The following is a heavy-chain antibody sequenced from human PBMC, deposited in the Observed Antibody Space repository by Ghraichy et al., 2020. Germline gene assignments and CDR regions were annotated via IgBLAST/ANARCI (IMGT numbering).Heavy chain of an antibody. D-gene: IGHD6-19*01. V-gene: IGHV1-18*04. Sequence: ASVKVSCKAIGYTFTSFGISWVRQAPGQGREWMGWISGYNDNTNYAQKFQDRISMTTDTPKSTAYMELKSLRSDDTAVYYCARDELSLGVAGYDYWGQGTLVTVSA. J-gene: IGHJ4*02. CDR3: ARDELSLGVAGYDY. CDR2: ISGYNDNT. CDR1: GYTFTSFG.